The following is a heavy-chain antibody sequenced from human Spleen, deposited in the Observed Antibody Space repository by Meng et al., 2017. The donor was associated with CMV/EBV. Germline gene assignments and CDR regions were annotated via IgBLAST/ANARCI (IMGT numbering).Heavy chain of an antibody. D-gene: IGHD4-17*01. Sequence: GGSLRLSCAASGFTVSSDYMSWVRQAPGKGLEWVSTIYSGGSTYYADSVKGRFTISRDNSKNTLYLHMNSLRAEDTAVYYCAKDDWEFGDYDHYCGVDVWGQGTTVTVSS. J-gene: IGHJ6*02. V-gene: IGHV3-66*02. CDR1: GFTVSSDY. CDR3: AKDDWEFGDYDHYCGVDV. CDR2: IYSGGST.